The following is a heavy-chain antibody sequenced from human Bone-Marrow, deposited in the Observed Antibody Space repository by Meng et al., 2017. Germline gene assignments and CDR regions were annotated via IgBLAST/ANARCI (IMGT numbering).Heavy chain of an antibody. Sequence: QVQLQQWVAGLLKPSETLSLTCAFYGGSFSGYYWSWIRPPPGKXLEWIGEINHSGSTNYNPSLKSRVTISVDTSKNQFSLKLSSVTAADTAVYYCARDGGYWGQGTLVTVSS. D-gene: IGHD3-16*01. CDR1: GGSFSGYY. CDR3: ARDGGY. J-gene: IGHJ4*02. CDR2: INHSGST. V-gene: IGHV4-34*01.